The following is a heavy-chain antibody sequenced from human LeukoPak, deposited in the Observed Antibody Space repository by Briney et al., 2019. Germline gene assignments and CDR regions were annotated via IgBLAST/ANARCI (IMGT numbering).Heavy chain of an antibody. CDR3: ARDTPHYGGYDY. V-gene: IGHV3-23*01. CDR1: GFTFSSYA. Sequence: GGSLRLSCAASGFTFSSYAMSWVRQAPGKGLEWVSAISGSGGSTYHADSVKGRFTISRDNAKNSLYLQMNSLRAEDTAVYYCARDTPHYGGYDYWGQGTLVTVSS. CDR2: ISGSGGST. J-gene: IGHJ4*02. D-gene: IGHD4-23*01.